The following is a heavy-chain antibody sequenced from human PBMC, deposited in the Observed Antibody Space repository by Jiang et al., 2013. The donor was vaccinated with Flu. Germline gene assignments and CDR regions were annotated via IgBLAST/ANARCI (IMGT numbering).Heavy chain of an antibody. D-gene: IGHD6-19*01. CDR1: GGTFSTYG. J-gene: IGHJ6*02. Sequence: GAEVKKPGSSVKVSCTASGGTFSTYGISWVRQAPGQGLEWMGGIIPIFGIPDYAQKFQGRVTITADGSTSTVYMELSSLSSEDTAVYYCSRAFSDSSSTRXPDYSMDVWGQGTTVTVSS. V-gene: IGHV1-69*01. CDR3: SRAFSDSSSTRXPDYSMDV. CDR2: IIPIFGIP.